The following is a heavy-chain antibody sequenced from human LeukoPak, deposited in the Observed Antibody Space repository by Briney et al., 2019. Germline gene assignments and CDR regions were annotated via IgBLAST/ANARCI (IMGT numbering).Heavy chain of an antibody. D-gene: IGHD1-26*01. J-gene: IGHJ1*01. CDR1: GFTFSTYD. V-gene: IGHV3-33*01. Sequence: GGSLRLSCAASGFTFSTYDMHWVRQAPGKGLEGVAVIWSDGSNKYYADSVKGRFTISRDNSKNTPYLQMNSLRAEDTAVYYCARCRDSVSYNLLGYWGQGSLVTVSS. CDR3: ARCRDSVSYNLLGY. CDR2: IWSDGSNK.